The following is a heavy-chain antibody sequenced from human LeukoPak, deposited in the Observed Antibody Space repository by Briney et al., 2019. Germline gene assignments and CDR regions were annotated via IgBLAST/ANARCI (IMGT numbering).Heavy chain of an antibody. CDR3: ASGSLGDGYGVGDYYQYMDV. V-gene: IGHV1-69*01. D-gene: IGHD5-24*01. CDR1: GGTFNSYA. J-gene: IGHJ6*03. Sequence: SVKVSCKASGGTFNSYAISWVRQAPGQGLEWMGGIMPLFGTANYAQEFQGRVTFTADESASTAYMEVSSLRSEDTAVYYCASGSLGDGYGVGDYYQYMDVWGKGTTVTVSS. CDR2: IMPLFGTA.